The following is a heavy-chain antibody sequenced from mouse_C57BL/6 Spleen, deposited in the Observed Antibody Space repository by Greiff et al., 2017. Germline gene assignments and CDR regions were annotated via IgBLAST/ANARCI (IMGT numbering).Heavy chain of an antibody. CDR2: INPNYGTT. D-gene: IGHD2-3*01. Sequence: EVQLVESGPELVKPGASVKISCKASGYSFTDYNMNWVKQSNGKSLEWIGVINPNYGTTSYNQKFKGKATLTVDQSSSTAYMQLNSLTSEDSAVFYGSTGDGYYWYFDVWGTGTTVTVSS. CDR1: GYSFTDYN. J-gene: IGHJ1*03. V-gene: IGHV1-39*01. CDR3: STGDGYYWYFDV.